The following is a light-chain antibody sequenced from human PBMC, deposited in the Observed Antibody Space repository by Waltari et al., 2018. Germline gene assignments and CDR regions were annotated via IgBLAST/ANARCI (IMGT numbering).Light chain of an antibody. V-gene: IGLV1-44*01. Sequence: QSVLTQPPSASGTPGQRVTISCSGSRSNIGSRTVNWYQQFPGTAPNLPIYTNDQRPSGVPDRFSAPKSGTSASLAISGLQSEDEADYYCSAWDDSLNGVVFGGGTKLTVL. CDR3: SAWDDSLNGVV. CDR1: RSNIGSRT. CDR2: TND. J-gene: IGLJ2*01.